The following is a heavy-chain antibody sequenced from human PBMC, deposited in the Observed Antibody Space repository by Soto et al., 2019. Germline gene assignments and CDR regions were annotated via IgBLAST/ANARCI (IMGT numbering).Heavy chain of an antibody. J-gene: IGHJ5*02. CDR3: ARDPGSSSSDPS. CDR1: GFTFSSYE. V-gene: IGHV3-48*03. Sequence: GGSLRLSCAASGFTFSSYEMNWVRQAPGKGLEWVSYISSSGSTIYYADSAKGRFTISRDNAKNSLYLQMNSLRAEDTAVYYCARDPGSSSSDPSWGQGTLVTVS. CDR2: ISSSGSTI. D-gene: IGHD6-6*01.